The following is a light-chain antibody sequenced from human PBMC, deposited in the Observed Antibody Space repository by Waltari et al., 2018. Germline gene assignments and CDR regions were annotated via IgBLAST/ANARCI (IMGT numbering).Light chain of an antibody. V-gene: IGKV1-5*03. CDR3: QQYDSYPWT. Sequence: DIQMTQFPSTLSASVGDRVTLTCRTSQSISNWLAWNQQKPGKTPKLLIYKASSLESGVPSRFSGSGSGTEFTLTISSLQPDDFATYYCQQYDSYPWTFGQGTKVEIK. CDR2: KAS. CDR1: QSISNW. J-gene: IGKJ1*01.